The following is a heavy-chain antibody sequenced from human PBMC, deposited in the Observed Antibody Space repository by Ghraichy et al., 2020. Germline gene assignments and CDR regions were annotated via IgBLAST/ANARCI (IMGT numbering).Heavy chain of an antibody. V-gene: IGHV1-69*13. CDR2: IIPIFGTA. CDR1: GGTFSSYA. J-gene: IGHJ4*02. Sequence: SVKVSCKASGGTFSSYAISWVRQAPGQGLEWMGGIIPIFGTANYAQKFQGRVTITADESTSTAYMELSSLRSEDTAVYYCAREVFSLRRKYYFDYWGQGTLVTVSS. CDR3: AREVFSLRRKYYFDY. D-gene: IGHD4-17*01.